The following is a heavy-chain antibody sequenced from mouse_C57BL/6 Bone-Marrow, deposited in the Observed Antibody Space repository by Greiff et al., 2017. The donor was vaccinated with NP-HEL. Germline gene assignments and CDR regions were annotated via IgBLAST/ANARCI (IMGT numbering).Heavy chain of an antibody. CDR3: ARTDYDYAAWFAY. J-gene: IGHJ3*01. V-gene: IGHV1-59*01. D-gene: IGHD2-4*01. CDR2: IDPSDSYT. Sequence: VQLQQPGAELVRPGTSVKLSCKASGYTFTSYWMHWVKQRPGQGLEWIGVIDPSDSYTNYNQKFKGKATLTVHTSSSTAYMQLSSLTSEDSAVYYCARTDYDYAAWFAYWGQGTLVTVSA. CDR1: GYTFTSYW.